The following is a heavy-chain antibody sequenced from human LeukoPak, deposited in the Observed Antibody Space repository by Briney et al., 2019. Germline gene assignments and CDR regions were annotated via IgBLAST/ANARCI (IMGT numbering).Heavy chain of an antibody. V-gene: IGHV1-2*02. CDR2: INPNGGGT. CDR3: ARELGYCSSTSCYRGAFDI. Sequence: ASVKVSCKASGYTFTGYYMHWVRQAPGQGLEWMGWINPNGGGTNYAQKFQGRVTMTRDTSISTAYMELSRLRSDDTAVYYCARELGYCSSTSCYRGAFDIWGQGTMVSVSS. D-gene: IGHD2-2*01. J-gene: IGHJ3*02. CDR1: GYTFTGYY.